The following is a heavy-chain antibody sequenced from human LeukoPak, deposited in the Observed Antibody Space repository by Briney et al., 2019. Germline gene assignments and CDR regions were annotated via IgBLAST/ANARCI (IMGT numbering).Heavy chain of an antibody. Sequence: ASVKVSCEASGYTFTGYSMHWVRQAPGQGLDWMAWINPNSGDTKYAQKFQGRVTLSRDTSIGTAYMELSRLRSDDTAVYYCARDGSFDYWGQGTRVTVSS. J-gene: IGHJ4*02. CDR3: ARDGSFDY. CDR2: INPNSGDT. CDR1: GYTFTGYS. V-gene: IGHV1-2*02. D-gene: IGHD1-26*01.